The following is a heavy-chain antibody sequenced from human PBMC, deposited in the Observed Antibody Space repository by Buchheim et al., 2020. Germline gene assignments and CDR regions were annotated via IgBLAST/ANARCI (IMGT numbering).Heavy chain of an antibody. Sequence: QVQLQQWGAGLLKPSETLSLTCAVYGGSFSGYYWSWIRQPPGKGLEWIGEINQSGNTNYHPSLKSRVTISVDTSKNQLSLKLSSVTAADTAVYYCARGANYYDSSGYYGVFDYWGQGTL. CDR2: INQSGNT. CDR1: GGSFSGYY. V-gene: IGHV4-34*01. J-gene: IGHJ4*02. D-gene: IGHD3-22*01. CDR3: ARGANYYDSSGYYGVFDY.